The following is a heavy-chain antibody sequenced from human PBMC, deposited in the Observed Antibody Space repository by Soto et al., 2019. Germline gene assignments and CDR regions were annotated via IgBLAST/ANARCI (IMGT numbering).Heavy chain of an antibody. CDR2: ISYDGSNK. CDR3: ARGLSSGPNDY. CDR1: GFTFSSYA. J-gene: IGHJ4*02. V-gene: IGHV3-30-3*01. Sequence: QVQLVESGGGVVQPGRSLRLSCAASGFTFSSYAMHWVRQAPGKGLEWVAVISYDGSNKYYADSVKGRFTISRDNSKNTLYLQMNSLRAEDTAVYYCARGLSSGPNDYWAREPWSPSPQ. D-gene: IGHD6-19*01.